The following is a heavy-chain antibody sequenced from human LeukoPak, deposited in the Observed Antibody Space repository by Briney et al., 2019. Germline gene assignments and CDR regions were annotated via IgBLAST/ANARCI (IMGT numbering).Heavy chain of an antibody. J-gene: IGHJ5*02. V-gene: IGHV4-59*01. CDR1: GGSISSYY. CDR2: IYYSGST. Sequence: SETLSLXCTVSGGSISSYYWSWIRQPPGKGLEWIGYIYYSGSTNYNPSLKSRVTISVDTSKNQFSLKLSSVTAADTAVYYCARDLLDYYDSSGPYSNWFDPWGQGTLVTVSS. CDR3: ARDLLDYYDSSGPYSNWFDP. D-gene: IGHD3-22*01.